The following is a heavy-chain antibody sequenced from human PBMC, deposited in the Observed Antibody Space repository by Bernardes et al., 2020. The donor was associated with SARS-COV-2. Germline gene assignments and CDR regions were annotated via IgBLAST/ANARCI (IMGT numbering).Heavy chain of an antibody. J-gene: IGHJ5*01. D-gene: IGHD4-17*01. Sequence: WGSLRLSCAASGFTFRDYTMHWVRQAPGKGLEWVAVIWHDGSREYYVDSVKGRFAISRDNSNNTLYLQMNNLRVEDTALYRCATEDGEWLESWGQGTLVTVSS. V-gene: IGHV3-33*01. CDR2: IWHDGSRE. CDR1: GFTFRDYT. CDR3: ATEDGEWLES.